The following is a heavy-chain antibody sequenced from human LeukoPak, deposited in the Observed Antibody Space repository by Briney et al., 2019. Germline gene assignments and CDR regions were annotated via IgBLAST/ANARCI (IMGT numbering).Heavy chain of an antibody. CDR3: ARETTVTKLHWFDP. D-gene: IGHD4-17*01. V-gene: IGHV1-2*02. CDR1: GYTFTGYY. J-gene: IGHJ5*02. CDR2: INPNSGGT. Sequence: ASVKVSCKASGYTFTGYYMHWVRQAPGQGLEWMGWINPNSGGTNYAQKFQGRVTMTRDTSISTAYMELSRLRSDDTAVYYCARETTVTKLHWFDPWGQGTLVTVSS.